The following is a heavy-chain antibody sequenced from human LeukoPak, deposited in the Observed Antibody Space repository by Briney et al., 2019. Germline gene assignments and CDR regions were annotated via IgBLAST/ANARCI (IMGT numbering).Heavy chain of an antibody. D-gene: IGHD2-15*01. CDR3: ARDPGPGYCSGGSCYYFDY. CDR1: GGTFSSYA. CDR2: IIPIFGTA. Sequence: GASVKVSCKASGGTFSSYAISWVRQAPGQGLEWMGGIIPIFGTANYAQKFQGRVTITADESTSTAYMELSSLRSEDTAVYYCARDPGPGYCSGGSCYYFDYWGQGTLVTVSS. J-gene: IGHJ4*02. V-gene: IGHV1-69*13.